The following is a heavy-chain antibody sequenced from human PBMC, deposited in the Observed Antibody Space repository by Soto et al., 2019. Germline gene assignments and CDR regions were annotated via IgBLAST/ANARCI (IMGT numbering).Heavy chain of an antibody. Sequence: SETLSLTCTVSGGSIRSSSYYWGWIRQPAGKGLEWIGSIYYSGSTYYNPFLKSRVTISVDTAKNQFSLKLSPVTAADTAVHSWARRTRREGYNHLNYREQGTRIAFSS. D-gene: IGHD1-1*01. CDR2: IYYSGST. V-gene: IGHV4-39*01. CDR1: GGSIRSSSYY. CDR3: ARRTRREGYNHLNY. J-gene: IGHJ4*02.